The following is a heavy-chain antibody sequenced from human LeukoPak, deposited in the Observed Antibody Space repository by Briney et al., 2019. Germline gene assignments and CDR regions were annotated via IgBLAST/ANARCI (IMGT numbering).Heavy chain of an antibody. CDR1: GGSISSGSYY. J-gene: IGHJ6*03. Sequence: SETLSLTCTVSGGSISSGSYYWSWIRQPAGKGLEWIGRIYTSGSTNYNPSLKSRVTISVDMSKNQFSLKLSSVTAADTAVYYCARDSVARITMVRGVITSYYYYYMDVWGKGTTVTISS. D-gene: IGHD3-10*01. V-gene: IGHV4-61*02. CDR3: ARDSVARITMVRGVITSYYYYYMDV. CDR2: IYTSGST.